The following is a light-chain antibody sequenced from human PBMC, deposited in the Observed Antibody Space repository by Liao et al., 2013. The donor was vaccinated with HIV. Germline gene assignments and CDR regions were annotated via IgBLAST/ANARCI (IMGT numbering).Light chain of an antibody. CDR1: KLGDKY. CDR2: QDS. Sequence: SYEVTQPPSVSVSPGQTASIACSGDKLGDKYASWYQLRPGQSPVLVIHQDSKRPSGIPERFSGSNSGNTATLTISRVEAGDEADYYCQVWDSSVVFGGGTKLTVL. J-gene: IGLJ2*01. CDR3: QVWDSSVV. V-gene: IGLV3-1*01.